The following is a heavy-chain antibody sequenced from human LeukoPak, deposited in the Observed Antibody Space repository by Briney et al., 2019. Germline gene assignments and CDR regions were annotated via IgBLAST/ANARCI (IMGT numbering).Heavy chain of an antibody. J-gene: IGHJ4*02. CDR3: ARDAGIAVAGTVLYYDY. CDR1: GYSISSGYY. CDR2: IYHSGST. D-gene: IGHD6-19*01. Sequence: PSETLSLTYTVSGYSISSGYYWGWIRQPPGKGLEWIGSIYHSGSTYYNPSLKSRVTISVDTSKNQFSLKLSSVTAADTAVYYCARDAGIAVAGTVLYYDYWGQGTLVTVSS. V-gene: IGHV4-38-2*02.